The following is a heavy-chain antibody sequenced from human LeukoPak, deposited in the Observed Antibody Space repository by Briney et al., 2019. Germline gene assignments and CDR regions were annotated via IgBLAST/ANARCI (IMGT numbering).Heavy chain of an antibody. V-gene: IGHV3-21*01. CDR3: ARSGGGLGNYFDY. CDR1: GFTFSNYR. Sequence: KSGGSLRLSCAASGFTFSNYRMNWVRQAPGKGLEWASSISSSSSYIYFTDSVKGRFTISRDNAKNSLYLLMNSLRAEDTAVYYCARSGGGLGNYFDYWGQGTLVTVSS. D-gene: IGHD3-16*01. J-gene: IGHJ4*02. CDR2: ISSSSSYI.